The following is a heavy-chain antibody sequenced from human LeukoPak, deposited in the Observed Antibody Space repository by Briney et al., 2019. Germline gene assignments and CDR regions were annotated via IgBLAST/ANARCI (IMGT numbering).Heavy chain of an antibody. CDR2: IIPIFGTA. CDR1: GGTFSSYA. Sequence: SVKVSCKASGGTFSSYAISWVRQAPGQGLEWMGGIIPIFGTANYAQKFQGRVTITADESTSTAYMEPSSLRSEDTAVYYCARGSNYYDSSGYYYYYYGMDVWGQGTTVTVSS. V-gene: IGHV1-69*01. D-gene: IGHD3-22*01. CDR3: ARGSNYYDSSGYYYYYYGMDV. J-gene: IGHJ6*02.